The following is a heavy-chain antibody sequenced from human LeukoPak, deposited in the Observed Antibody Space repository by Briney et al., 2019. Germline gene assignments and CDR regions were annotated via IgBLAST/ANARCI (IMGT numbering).Heavy chain of an antibody. D-gene: IGHD3-22*01. CDR1: GFTFSSYG. CDR3: AKDSTYYYDSSGYHYYYMDV. V-gene: IGHV3-30*02. Sequence: GGSLRLSCAASGFTFSSYGMHWVRQAPGKGLEWVAFIRYDGSNKYYADSVKGRFTISRDNSKNTLYLQMNSLRAEDTAVYYCAKDSTYYYDSSGYHYYYMDVWGKGTTVTISS. CDR2: IRYDGSNK. J-gene: IGHJ6*03.